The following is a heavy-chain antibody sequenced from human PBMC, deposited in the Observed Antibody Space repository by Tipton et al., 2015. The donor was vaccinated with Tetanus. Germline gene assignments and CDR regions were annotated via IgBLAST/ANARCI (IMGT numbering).Heavy chain of an antibody. V-gene: IGHV4-30-2*01. CDR2: TYHSGHT. CDR3: ARARRKDKTYGFDS. D-gene: IGHD3-16*01. CDR1: GGSISSGHS. Sequence: TLSLTCDVSGGSISSGHSWYWLRQPPGERLEWIGFTYHSGHTFYKSSLESRVTTSVDWSKNQFSLKMSSVSAADTAVYYCARARRKDKTYGFDSWGQGISVTVSS. J-gene: IGHJ5*01.